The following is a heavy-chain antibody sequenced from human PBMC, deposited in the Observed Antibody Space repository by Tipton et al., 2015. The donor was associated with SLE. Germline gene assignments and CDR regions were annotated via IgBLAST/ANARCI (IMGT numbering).Heavy chain of an antibody. CDR2: MSWNSGDI. V-gene: IGHV3-9*01. Sequence: SLRLSCEVSGFTFNDHAMHWVRQTPGKGLEWVAGMSWNSGDIDYADSVKGRFTISRDNSKKSLYLQMTSLRPDDTALYYCVRDGTSSTWYFHYWGQGALVTVSS. CDR3: VRDGTSSTWYFHY. D-gene: IGHD6-13*01. J-gene: IGHJ4*02. CDR1: GFTFNDHA.